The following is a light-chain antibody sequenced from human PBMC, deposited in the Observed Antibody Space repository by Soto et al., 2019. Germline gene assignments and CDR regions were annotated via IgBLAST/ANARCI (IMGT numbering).Light chain of an antibody. Sequence: EIVLTQSPGTLSLSPGERATLSCRASQSVSSSYLAWYQQKPGQAPRLLIYVASSRATGIPDRFSGSGSGTDFTLTISTLEPEDFAVYYCQQDGSSPWTFGQGTKVEIK. CDR3: QQDGSSPWT. J-gene: IGKJ1*01. V-gene: IGKV3-20*01. CDR2: VAS. CDR1: QSVSSSY.